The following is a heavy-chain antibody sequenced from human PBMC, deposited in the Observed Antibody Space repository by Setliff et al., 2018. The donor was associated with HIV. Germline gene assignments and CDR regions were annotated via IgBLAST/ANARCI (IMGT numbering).Heavy chain of an antibody. D-gene: IGHD3-10*01. CDR3: ARDQLAMVRRNGMDV. V-gene: IGHV3-23*01. Sequence: GGSLRLSCAASGFTFSSYAMSWVRQAPGKGLEWVSAISGSGGSTYYADSVKGRFTISRDNSKNTLYVQMNSLRVEDTAVYYCARDQLAMVRRNGMDVWGQGTTVTVSS. CDR1: GFTFSSYA. J-gene: IGHJ6*02. CDR2: ISGSGGST.